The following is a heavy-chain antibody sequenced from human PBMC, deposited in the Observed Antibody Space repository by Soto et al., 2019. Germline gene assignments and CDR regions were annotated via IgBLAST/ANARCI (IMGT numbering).Heavy chain of an antibody. V-gene: IGHV3-23*01. CDR3: ANNVPGPVYYYYYMDV. J-gene: IGHJ6*03. CDR2: ISGSGGST. CDR1: GFTFSSYA. Sequence: EVQLLDSGGGLVQPGGSLRLSCAASGFTFSSYAMSWVRQAPGKGLEWVSSISGSGGSTYYADSVKGRLTISRDNSNNTLYLQMDSLRAEDTAVYYCANNVPGPVYYYYYMDVWGTGTTVTVSS. D-gene: IGHD2-2*01.